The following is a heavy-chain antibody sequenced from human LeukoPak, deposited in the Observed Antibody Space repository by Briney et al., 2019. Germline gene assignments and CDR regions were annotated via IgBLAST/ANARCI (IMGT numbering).Heavy chain of an antibody. D-gene: IGHD5-12*01. V-gene: IGHV3-21*01. CDR1: GFTFSSYS. Sequence: GGSLRLSCAASGFTFSSYSMNWVLQAPGKGLEWVASISSSSSYIYYADSVKGRLTISRDNAKNSLYLQMNSLRAVDTAVYYCASSSGYSGYDAFDIWGQGTMVTVSS. J-gene: IGHJ3*02. CDR2: ISSSSSYI. CDR3: ASSSGYSGYDAFDI.